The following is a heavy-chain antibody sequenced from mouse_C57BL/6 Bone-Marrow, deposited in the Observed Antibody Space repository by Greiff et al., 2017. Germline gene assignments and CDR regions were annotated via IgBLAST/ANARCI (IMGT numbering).Heavy chain of an antibody. CDR2: IDPSDSYT. D-gene: IGHD4-1*01. CDR1: GYTFTSYW. V-gene: IGHV1-50*01. J-gene: IGHJ3*01. CDR3: ASSWDWFAY. Sequence: QVQLQQPGAELVKPGASVKLSCKASGYTFTSYWMQWVKQRPGQGLEWIGEIDPSDSYTNYNQKFKGKATLTVDTSSSTAYMQRSSLTSEDSAVYYCASSWDWFAYWGQGTLVTVSA.